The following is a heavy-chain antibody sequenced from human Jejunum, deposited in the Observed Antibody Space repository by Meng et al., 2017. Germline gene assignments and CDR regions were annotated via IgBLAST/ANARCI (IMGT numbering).Heavy chain of an antibody. Sequence: QSLLQRSGAGLVEPPGTRSLTCTVAGVSTTAPFYWTWVRQAPGKGLEWIGEVWPSGATYYNPSLSSRITISIDTSNNQFSLEVAFLTAADTAVYYCARAIRERYFDSWGQGTLVTVSS. D-gene: IGHD1-14*01. J-gene: IGHJ4*02. CDR3: ARAIRERYFDS. CDR1: GVSTTAPFY. V-gene: IGHV4-4*03. CDR2: VWPSGAT.